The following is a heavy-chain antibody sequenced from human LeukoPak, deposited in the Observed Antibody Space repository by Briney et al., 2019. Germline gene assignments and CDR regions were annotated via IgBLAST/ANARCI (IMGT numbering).Heavy chain of an antibody. J-gene: IGHJ4*02. CDR2: INPNSGGT. D-gene: IGHD2-21*01. CDR1: GYNFTGYY. CDR3: ARVPRCGGCYPLFDY. V-gene: IGHV1-2*02. Sequence: ASVKVSCKASGYNFTGYYLHWVRQAPGQGLEWMGWINPNSGGTNYAQRFQGRVTMTRDTSISTAYMELRRLRSGDTAVYYCARVPRCGGCYPLFDYWGQGTLVTVSS.